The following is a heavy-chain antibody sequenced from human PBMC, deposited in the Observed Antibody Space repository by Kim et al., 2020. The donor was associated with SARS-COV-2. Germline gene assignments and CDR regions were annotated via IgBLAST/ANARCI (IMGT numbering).Heavy chain of an antibody. D-gene: IGHD2-21*02. J-gene: IGHJ3*02. CDR3: AREYCGGDCYSDAFDI. CDR1: GFTFSSYS. CDR2: ISSSSSYI. Sequence: GGSLRLSCAASGFTFSSYSMNWVRQAPGKGLEWVSSISSSSSYIYYADSVKGRFTISRDNAKNSLYLQMNSVRAEDTAVYNCAREYCGGDCYSDAFDIWGQGAMVTVS. V-gene: IGHV3-21*01.